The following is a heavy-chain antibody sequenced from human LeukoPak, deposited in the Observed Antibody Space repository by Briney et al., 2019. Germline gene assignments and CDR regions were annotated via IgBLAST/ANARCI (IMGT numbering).Heavy chain of an antibody. V-gene: IGHV4-30-4*08. Sequence: PSQTLSLTCTVSGGSISSGDYYWSWIRQPPGKGLEWIGYIYYSGGTYYNPSLKSRVTISVDTSKNQFSLKLSSVTAADTAVYYCARETVGAPLVDYWGQGTLVTVSS. CDR3: ARETVGAPLVDY. CDR1: GGSISSGDYY. CDR2: IYYSGGT. J-gene: IGHJ4*02. D-gene: IGHD1-26*01.